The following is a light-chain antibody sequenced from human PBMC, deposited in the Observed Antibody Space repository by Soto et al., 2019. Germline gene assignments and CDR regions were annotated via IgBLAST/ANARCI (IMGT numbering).Light chain of an antibody. CDR1: QSVSSSY. CDR2: GAS. V-gene: IGKV3-20*01. CDR3: QQYGSSRT. J-gene: IGKJ1*01. Sequence: EIVLTQSPGTLSLSTGERATLSCRASQSVSSSYLAWYQQKPGQAPRLLIYGASSRATGIPDRFSGSGSGTDFTLTIRRLEPEDVAVYYCQQYGSSRTFGQGTKVEIK.